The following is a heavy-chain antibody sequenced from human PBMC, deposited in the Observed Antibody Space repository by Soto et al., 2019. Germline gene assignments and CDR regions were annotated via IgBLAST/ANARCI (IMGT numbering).Heavy chain of an antibody. J-gene: IGHJ3*02. CDR2: INPNSGGT. V-gene: IGHV1-2*04. Sequence: QVQLVQSGAEVKKPGASVKVSCKASGYTFTGYYMHWVRQAPGQGLEWMGWINPNSGGTNYAQKFEGWVTMTRDTSISTAYMELSRLRSDDTAVYYCAVTMTTHRFDAFDIWGQGTMVTVSS. D-gene: IGHD3-22*01. CDR1: GYTFTGYY. CDR3: AVTMTTHRFDAFDI.